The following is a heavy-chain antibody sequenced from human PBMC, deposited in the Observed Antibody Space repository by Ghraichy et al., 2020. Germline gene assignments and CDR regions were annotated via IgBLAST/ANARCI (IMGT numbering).Heavy chain of an antibody. CDR1: GFTFSSYW. J-gene: IGHJ4*02. Sequence: GGSLRLSCAASGFTFSSYWMSWVRQAPGKGLEWVANIKQDGSEKYYVDSVKGRFTISRDNAKNSLFLQMNSLRAEDTAVYYCARAEEGYSYGSYYFDYWGQGTLVTVSS. V-gene: IGHV3-7*01. D-gene: IGHD5-18*01. CDR3: ARAEEGYSYGSYYFDY. CDR2: IKQDGSEK.